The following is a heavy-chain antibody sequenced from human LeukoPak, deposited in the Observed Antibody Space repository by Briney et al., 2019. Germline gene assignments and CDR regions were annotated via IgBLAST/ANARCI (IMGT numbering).Heavy chain of an antibody. CDR1: GGSFSGYY. Sequence: SSETLSLTCAVHGGSFSGYYWSWIRQPPGKGLEWIGEINHSGSTNYNPSLKSRVTMTVDTSKNQFSLKLSSVTAADTAVYYCARARYYYDSSGPEFDYWGQGTLVTVSS. D-gene: IGHD3-22*01. CDR3: ARARYYYDSSGPEFDY. CDR2: INHSGST. J-gene: IGHJ4*02. V-gene: IGHV4-34*01.